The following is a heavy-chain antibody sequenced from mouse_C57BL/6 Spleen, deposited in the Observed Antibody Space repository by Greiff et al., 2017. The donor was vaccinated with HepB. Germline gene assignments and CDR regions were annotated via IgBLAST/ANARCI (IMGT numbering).Heavy chain of an antibody. J-gene: IGHJ2*01. CDR2: IDPEDGET. V-gene: IGHV14-2*01. Sequence: EVQLQQSGAELVKPGASVKLSCTASGFNIKDYYMHWVKQRTEQGLEWIGRIDPEDGETKYDPKFQGKATITADTSSNTAYLQLSSLTSEDTAVYYCARGYYGSSYVGYWGQGTTLTVSS. CDR3: ARGYYGSSYVGY. D-gene: IGHD1-1*01. CDR1: GFNIKDYY.